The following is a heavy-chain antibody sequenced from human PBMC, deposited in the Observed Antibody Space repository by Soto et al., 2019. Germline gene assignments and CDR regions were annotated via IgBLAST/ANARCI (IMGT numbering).Heavy chain of an antibody. CDR1: GFTFSSYD. CDR2: IGTAGDT. V-gene: IGHV3-13*01. Sequence: GGSLRLSCAASGFTFSSYDMHWVRQATGKGLEWVSAIGTAGDTYYPGSVKGRFTISRENAKNSLYLQMNSLRAEDTAVYYCAITTSGWTREGFQHWGQGTLVTVSS. CDR3: AITTSGWTREGFQH. D-gene: IGHD6-19*01. J-gene: IGHJ1*01.